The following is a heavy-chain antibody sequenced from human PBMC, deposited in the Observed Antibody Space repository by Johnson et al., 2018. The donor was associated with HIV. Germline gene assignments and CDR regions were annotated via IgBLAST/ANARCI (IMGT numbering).Heavy chain of an antibody. Sequence: VQVVESGGGEVQPGRSLRLSCAASGFTFSGYGMHWVRQAPGKGLEWVAVISYDGSNKYYADSVKGRFTISRDNSKNTLYLQMNSLRAEETAVYYCARGDPEWFHAFDIWGQGTMVTVSS. D-gene: IGHD3-10*01. CDR2: ISYDGSNK. V-gene: IGHV3-30*03. CDR3: ARGDPEWFHAFDI. J-gene: IGHJ3*02. CDR1: GFTFSGYG.